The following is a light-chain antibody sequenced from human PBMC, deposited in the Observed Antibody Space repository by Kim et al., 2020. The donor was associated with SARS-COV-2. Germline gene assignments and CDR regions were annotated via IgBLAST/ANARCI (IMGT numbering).Light chain of an antibody. CDR1: SSNIGAGSD. CDR2: GDN. V-gene: IGLV1-40*01. Sequence: RVTISGTGSSSNIGAGSDVHWFLQFPGSAPTLLTFGDNTRPSGVPDRFSGSKSGTSASLAIAGLQAEDEADYYCQAYDYSLSGWVFGGGTQLTVL. J-gene: IGLJ3*02. CDR3: QAYDYSLSGWV.